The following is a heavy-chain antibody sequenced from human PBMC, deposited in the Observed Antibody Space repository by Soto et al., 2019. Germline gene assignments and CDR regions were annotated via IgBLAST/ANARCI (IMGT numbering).Heavy chain of an antibody. CDR3: ARDATYYDFWSGYPTGNWFDP. Sequence: ASVKVSCKASGYTFTGYYMHWVRQAPGQGLEWMGWINPISGGTNYAQKFQGRVTMTRDTSISTAYMELSRLRSDDTAVYYCARDATYYDFWSGYPTGNWFDPWGQGTLVTVSS. CDR1: GYTFTGYY. V-gene: IGHV1-2*02. CDR2: INPISGGT. D-gene: IGHD3-3*01. J-gene: IGHJ5*02.